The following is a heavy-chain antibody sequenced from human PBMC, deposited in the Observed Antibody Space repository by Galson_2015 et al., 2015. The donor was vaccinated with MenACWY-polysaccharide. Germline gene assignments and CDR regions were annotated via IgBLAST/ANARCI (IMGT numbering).Heavy chain of an antibody. CDR1: GFTFSDYY. CDR3: ARVRGSYSVDY. V-gene: IGHV3-11*01. J-gene: IGHJ4*02. D-gene: IGHD1-26*01. Sequence: SLRLSCAASGFTFSDYYMSCLRQAPGRGLEWVSHISSSGTTIYYADSVKGRFTISRDNARNSLSLQMNSLRAEDTAVYYCARVRGSYSVDYWGQGTLVTVSS. CDR2: ISSSGTTI.